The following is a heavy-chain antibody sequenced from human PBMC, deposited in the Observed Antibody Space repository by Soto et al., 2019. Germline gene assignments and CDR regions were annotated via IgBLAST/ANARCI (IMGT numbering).Heavy chain of an antibody. CDR2: ISGSGGST. Sequence: EVQLLESGGGLVQPGGSLRLSCAASGFTFSSYAMSWVRQAPGKGLEWVSAISGSGGSTYYADSVKGRFTISRDNSKNTQYLKMNSLRAEDTAVYYCAKYRREIAVAETISYWGQGTLVTVSS. J-gene: IGHJ4*02. CDR1: GFTFSSYA. CDR3: AKYRREIAVAETISY. D-gene: IGHD6-19*01. V-gene: IGHV3-23*01.